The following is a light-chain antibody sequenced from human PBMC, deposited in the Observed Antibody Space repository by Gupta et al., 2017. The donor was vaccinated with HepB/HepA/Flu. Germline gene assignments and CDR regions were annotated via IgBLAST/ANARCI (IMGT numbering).Light chain of an antibody. J-gene: IGKJ1*01. CDR3: HQYYSAPQGT. Sequence: DIVMTQSPDSLAVSLGERATINCKSSQSVLSTSNNKNYLAWCQQKPGQPPKLLISWASFRESGVPDRFSGSGSGTDFTLTISSLQAEDVAIYSCHQYYSAPQGTFGQGTKVEIK. CDR1: QSVLSTSNNKNY. V-gene: IGKV4-1*01. CDR2: WAS.